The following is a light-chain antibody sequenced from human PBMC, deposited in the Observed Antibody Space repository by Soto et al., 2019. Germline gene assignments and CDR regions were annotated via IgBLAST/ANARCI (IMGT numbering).Light chain of an antibody. CDR3: QSYDSRLSGYVV. V-gene: IGLV1-40*01. CDR2: GNS. Sequence: QSVLTQPPSVSGAPGQRVTISCTGSSSNIGAGYDVHWYRQLPGTAPKLLIYGNSNRPSGVPDRFSGSKSGTSASLAITGLQAEDEADYYCQSYDSRLSGYVVFGGGTKVTVL. CDR1: SSNIGAGYD. J-gene: IGLJ2*01.